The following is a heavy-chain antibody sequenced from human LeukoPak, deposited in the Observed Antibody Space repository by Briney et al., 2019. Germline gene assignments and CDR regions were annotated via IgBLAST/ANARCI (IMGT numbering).Heavy chain of an antibody. CDR2: IWYDRSKK. D-gene: IGHD1-26*01. CDR1: VLTFSGYG. J-gene: IGHJ3*02. V-gene: IGHV3-33*01. Sequence: GGSVTLPFPRCVLTFSGYGMQRLGQAPAAGLEGVAVIWYDRSKKYYAAAVKGRFTISRDNSKNTLNLQMNSLRAEDTAVYYCARYNGILDAFDICSQGTMVTVSS. CDR3: ARYNGILDAFDI.